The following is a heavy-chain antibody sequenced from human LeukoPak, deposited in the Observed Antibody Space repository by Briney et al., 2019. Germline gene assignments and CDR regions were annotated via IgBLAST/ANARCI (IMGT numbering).Heavy chain of an antibody. V-gene: IGHV1-18*04. CDR2: ISAYNGNT. CDR3: ARRGTYDFWSGYYTYYFDY. Sequence: ASVKVSCKASGYTFTGYYMHWVRQAPGQGLEWMGWISAYNGNTNYAQKLQGRVTMTTDTSTSTAYMELRSLRSDDTAVYYCARRGTYDFWSGYYTYYFDYWGQGTLVTVSS. CDR1: GYTFTGYY. D-gene: IGHD3-3*01. J-gene: IGHJ4*02.